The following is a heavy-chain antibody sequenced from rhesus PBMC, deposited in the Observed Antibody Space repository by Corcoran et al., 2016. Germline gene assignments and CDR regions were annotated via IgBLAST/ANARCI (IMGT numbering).Heavy chain of an antibody. CDR3: AKLDSSWSSGWYFDI. CDR2: IYGNSAST. J-gene: IGHJ2*01. V-gene: IGHV4-143*01. D-gene: IGHD6-13*01. CDR1: GGSISGYYY. Sequence: QVQLQESGPGLVKPSETLSLTCTVSGGSISGYYYWSWIRQPPGKGLEWIGGIYGNSASTYYNPSLKRRVTMSKDTSKNQFSLKLSSVTAADTAGYYCAKLDSSWSSGWYFDIWGPGTPITISS.